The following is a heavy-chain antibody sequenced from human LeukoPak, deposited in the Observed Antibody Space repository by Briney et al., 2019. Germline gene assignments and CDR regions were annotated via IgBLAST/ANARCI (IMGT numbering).Heavy chain of an antibody. V-gene: IGHV4-39*01. J-gene: IGHJ3*02. D-gene: IGHD3-22*01. Sequence: SETLSLTCTVSGGSISSSSYYWGWIRQPPGKGLEWIGSIYYSGSTYYNPSLKSRVTISVDTSKSQFSLKLSSVTAADTAVYYCARFIREILYYDSSGYPYDAFDIWGQGTMVTVSS. CDR1: GGSISSSSYY. CDR2: IYYSGST. CDR3: ARFIREILYYDSSGYPYDAFDI.